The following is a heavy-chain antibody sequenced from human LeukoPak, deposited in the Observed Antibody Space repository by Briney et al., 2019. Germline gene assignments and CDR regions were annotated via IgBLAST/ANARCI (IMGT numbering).Heavy chain of an antibody. CDR3: AKNRIAVQNWFDP. J-gene: IGHJ5*02. Sequence: ASVKVSCKVSGYTLTELSMHWVRQAPGKGLEWMGGFDPEGGETIYAQKFQGRVTITADESTSTAYMELSSLRSEDTAVYYCAKNRIAVQNWFDPWGQGTLVTVSS. CDR1: GYTLTELS. CDR2: FDPEGGET. D-gene: IGHD6-19*01. V-gene: IGHV1-24*01.